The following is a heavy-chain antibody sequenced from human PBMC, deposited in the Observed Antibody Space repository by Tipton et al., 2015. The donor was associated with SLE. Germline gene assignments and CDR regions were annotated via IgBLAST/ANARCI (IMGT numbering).Heavy chain of an antibody. V-gene: IGHV4-59*01. CDR2: IYYSGST. J-gene: IGHJ1*01. Sequence: TLSLTCTVSGGSISSYYWSWIRQPPGKGLEWIGYIYYSGSTNYNPSLKSRVTISVDTSKNQFSLKLSSVTAADTAVYYCARDRYGDSAEYFQHWGQGTLVTVSS. CDR1: GGSISSYY. CDR3: ARDRYGDSAEYFQH. D-gene: IGHD4-17*01.